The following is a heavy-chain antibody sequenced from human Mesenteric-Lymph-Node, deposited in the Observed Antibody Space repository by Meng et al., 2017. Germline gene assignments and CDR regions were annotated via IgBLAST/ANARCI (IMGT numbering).Heavy chain of an antibody. CDR2: MNPNSGNT. Sequence: ASVKVSCKASGYTFTDYYLHWVRQATGQGLEWMGWMNPNSGNTGYAQKFQGRVTITRNTSISTAYMELSSLRSEDTAVYYCARVSTNYYYYYGMDVWGQGTTVTVSS. CDR3: ARVSTNYYYYYGMDV. J-gene: IGHJ6*02. V-gene: IGHV1-8*03. CDR1: GYTFTDYY.